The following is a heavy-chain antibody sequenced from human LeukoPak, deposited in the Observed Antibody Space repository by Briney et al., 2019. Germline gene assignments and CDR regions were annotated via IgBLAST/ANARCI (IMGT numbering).Heavy chain of an antibody. Sequence: SETLSLICTVSGGSISSSSYYWGWIRQPPGKGLEWIGNIYYSGSTYYNPSLKSRVTISVDTSKNQFSLKLSSVTAADTAVYYCAGDRRWLQGVAFDIWGQGTMVTVSS. J-gene: IGHJ3*02. CDR3: AGDRRWLQGVAFDI. V-gene: IGHV4-39*07. CDR2: IYYSGST. D-gene: IGHD5-24*01. CDR1: GGSISSSSYY.